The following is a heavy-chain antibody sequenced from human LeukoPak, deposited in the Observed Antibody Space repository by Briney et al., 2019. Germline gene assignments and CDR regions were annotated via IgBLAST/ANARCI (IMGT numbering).Heavy chain of an antibody. D-gene: IGHD6-13*01. CDR2: INPNSGGT. Sequence: ASVEVSCKASGYSFTGYYMSWVRQAPGQGLEWMGWINPNSGGTNYAQKFQGRVTMTRDTSISTAYMELRKLRSDDTAVYYCARSYSSSYYWFDPWGQGTLVTVSS. V-gene: IGHV1-2*02. CDR3: ARSYSSSYYWFDP. CDR1: GYSFTGYY. J-gene: IGHJ5*02.